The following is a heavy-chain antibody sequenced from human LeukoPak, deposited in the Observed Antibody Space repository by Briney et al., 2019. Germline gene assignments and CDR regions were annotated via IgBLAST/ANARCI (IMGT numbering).Heavy chain of an antibody. D-gene: IGHD5-24*01. CDR2: INSDGSST. V-gene: IGHV3-74*01. CDR1: RFTFSTYS. J-gene: IGHJ4*02. CDR3: AREEDSSRDGYNY. Sequence: GGSLRLSCAASRFTFSTYSMNWVRQAPGKGLVWVSRINSDGSSTSYADSVKGRFTISRDNAKNTLYLQMNSLRAEDTAVYYCAREEDSSRDGYNYWGQGTLVTVSS.